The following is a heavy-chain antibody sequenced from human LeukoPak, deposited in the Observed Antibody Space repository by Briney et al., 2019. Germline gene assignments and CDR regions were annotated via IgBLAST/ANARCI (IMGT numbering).Heavy chain of an antibody. CDR3: ARAWGDYYYYMGV. D-gene: IGHD7-27*01. CDR1: GDSISSSSYY. CDR2: IYYSGST. V-gene: IGHV4-39*07. J-gene: IGHJ6*03. Sequence: PSETLSLTCTVSGDSISSSSYYWGWIRQPPGKGLEWIGSIYYSGSTYYNVSLKSRVTISVDTSKNQFSLDLSSVTAADTAVYYCARAWGDYYYYMGVWGKGTAVTVSS.